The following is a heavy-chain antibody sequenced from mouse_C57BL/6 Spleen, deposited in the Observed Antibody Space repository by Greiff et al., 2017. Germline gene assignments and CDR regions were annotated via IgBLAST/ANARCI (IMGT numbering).Heavy chain of an antibody. Sequence: EVMLVESGEGLVKPGGSLKLSCAASGFTFSSYAMSWVRQTPEKRLEWVAYISSGGDYIDYADTVKGRFTISRDNARNTLYLQMRSLKSEDPTMYYCTRVPYGNYVGWYFDVRGTGTTVTVSS. CDR1: GFTFSSYA. D-gene: IGHD2-1*01. CDR3: TRVPYGNYVGWYFDV. CDR2: ISSGGDYI. J-gene: IGHJ1*03. V-gene: IGHV5-9-1*02.